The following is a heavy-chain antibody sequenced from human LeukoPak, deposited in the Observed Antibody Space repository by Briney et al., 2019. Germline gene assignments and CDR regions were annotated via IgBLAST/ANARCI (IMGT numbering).Heavy chain of an antibody. Sequence: PGGSLRLSCAASGFTFSSYEMNWVRQAPGKGLGWVSYISRSGSTIYYADSVKGGFTISRDNAKNSLYLQMNSLGAEDTAVYYCARDFMITFGGATPFDYWGQGTLVTVSS. CDR1: GFTFSSYE. CDR2: ISRSGSTI. CDR3: ARDFMITFGGATPFDY. D-gene: IGHD3-16*01. V-gene: IGHV3-48*03. J-gene: IGHJ4*02.